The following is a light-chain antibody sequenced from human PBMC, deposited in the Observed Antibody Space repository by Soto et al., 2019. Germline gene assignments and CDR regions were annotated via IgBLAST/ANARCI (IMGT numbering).Light chain of an antibody. J-gene: IGLJ3*02. CDR3: ETWDDSLSGRV. Sequence: QSVLTQTPSVSAAPGQRVTISCSGSNSNIAINPVNWYYQLPGTAPKLLIYNNDQRPSGVPDRFSGSKSGTSASLAISGLQSDDEADYYCETWDDSLSGRVFGGGTKVTVL. CDR1: NSNIAINP. V-gene: IGLV1-44*01. CDR2: NND.